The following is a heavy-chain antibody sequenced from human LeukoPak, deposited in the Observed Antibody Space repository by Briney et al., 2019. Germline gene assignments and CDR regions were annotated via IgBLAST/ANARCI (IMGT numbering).Heavy chain of an antibody. D-gene: IGHD3-22*01. CDR2: ISYDGSNK. CDR1: GFTFSTST. V-gene: IGHV3-30*09. CDR3: ARPLSNGYFHDSGGYYPYAMDV. J-gene: IGHJ6*02. Sequence: PGRSLRLSCAASGFTFSTSTMHLVRQAPGKGLEWVAVISYDGSNKFYADSVKGRFAISRDNSKNTLYLQMNSLRGYDSAVYYCARPLSNGYFHDSGGYYPYAMDVWGQGTTVTVSS.